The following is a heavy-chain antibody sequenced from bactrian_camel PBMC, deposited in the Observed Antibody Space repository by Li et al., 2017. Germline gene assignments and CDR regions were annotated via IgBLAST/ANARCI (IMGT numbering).Heavy chain of an antibody. CDR2: INEGGGST. V-gene: IGHV3S40*01. D-gene: IGHD1*01. J-gene: IGHJ4*01. Sequence: EVQLVESGGGWVQPGGSLRLSCVASGFIFNLHRMSWVRQAPGKGLEWVSDINEGGGSTYYADSVKGRFTISRDNAKNTVYLQLNSLKTEDMAMYYCAKDDVSYVMGKFALWGQGTQVTVS. CDR3: AKDDVSYVMGKFAL. CDR1: GFIFNLHR.